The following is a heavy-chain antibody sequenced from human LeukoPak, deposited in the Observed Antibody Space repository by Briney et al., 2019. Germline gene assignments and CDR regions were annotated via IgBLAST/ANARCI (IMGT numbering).Heavy chain of an antibody. V-gene: IGHV4-31*03. D-gene: IGHD3-22*01. CDR3: ASGGTDITGDSSGYSHLGFDY. Sequence: SETLSLTCTVSGGSISSGGYYWSWIRQHPGKGLEWIGYIYYSGSTYYNPSLKSRVTISVDTSKNQFSLKLSSVTAADTAVYYCASGGTDITGDSSGYSHLGFDYWGQGTLVTVSS. CDR1: GGSISSGGYY. CDR2: IYYSGST. J-gene: IGHJ4*02.